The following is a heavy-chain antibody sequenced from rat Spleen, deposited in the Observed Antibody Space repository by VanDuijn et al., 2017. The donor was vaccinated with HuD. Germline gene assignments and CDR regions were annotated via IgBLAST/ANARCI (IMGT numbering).Heavy chain of an antibody. V-gene: IGHV5-29*01. CDR1: GFTFNNYV. CDR3: ARAGYYYSSYPH. Sequence: EVQLVESGGGLVQPGRSLKLSCAASGFTFNNYVMSWVRQVPTKGLEWVATISYDGISTYYRDSVRGRFTISSDNAKSTLNLQMDSLRSEDTASYYCARAGYYYSSYPHWGQGVMVTVSS. CDR2: ISYDGIST. J-gene: IGHJ2*01. D-gene: IGHD1-2*01.